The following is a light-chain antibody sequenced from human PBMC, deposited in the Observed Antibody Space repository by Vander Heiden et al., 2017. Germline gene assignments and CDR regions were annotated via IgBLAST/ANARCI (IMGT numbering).Light chain of an antibody. CDR3: QAWDSSTVV. CDR2: QDS. Sequence: SYELTQPPSVSVSPGQTASITCSGDKWGDKYACWYQQKPGQSPVLVIYQDSKRPAGIPERFSGYNSGNTATLTISGTQAMDEADYYCQAWDSSTVVFGGGTKLTVL. J-gene: IGLJ2*01. CDR1: KWGDKY. V-gene: IGLV3-1*01.